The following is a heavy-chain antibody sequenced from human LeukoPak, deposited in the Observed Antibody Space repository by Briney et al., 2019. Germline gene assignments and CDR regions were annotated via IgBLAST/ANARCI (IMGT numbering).Heavy chain of an antibody. CDR2: IYRDGST. CDR1: KFTFSDYS. V-gene: IGHV3-66*04. D-gene: IGHD6-19*01. Sequence: GGSLRLSCAASKFTFSDYSVSWVRQAPGKGLEWVSIIYRDGSTYYADSVKGRFTISRDNSKNTLYLQMNSLRAEDTAVYYCVGQLGNSGHTGWGQGTLVTVSS. CDR3: VGQLGNSGHTG. J-gene: IGHJ4*02.